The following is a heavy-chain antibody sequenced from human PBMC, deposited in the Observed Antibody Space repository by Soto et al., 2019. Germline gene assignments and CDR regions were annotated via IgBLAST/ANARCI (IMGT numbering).Heavy chain of an antibody. CDR2: ITSSGGNA. CDR3: ARQIYDSDTGPNFQYYFDS. CDR1: GFSFKDYY. J-gene: IGHJ4*02. V-gene: IGHV3-11*01. Sequence: PGGSLRLSCAASGFSFKDYYMTWMRQTPEKGLEWISTITSSGGNAYYAASVKGRVTISRDNAHNSLYLQMSGLRAEDTAMYYCARQIYDSDTGPNFQYYFDSWGQGTPVTVSS. D-gene: IGHD3-22*01.